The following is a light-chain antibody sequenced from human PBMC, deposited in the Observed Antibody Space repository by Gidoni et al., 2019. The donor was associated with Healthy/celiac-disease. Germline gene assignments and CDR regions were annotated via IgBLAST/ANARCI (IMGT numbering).Light chain of an antibody. CDR3: QQRSNWPLYT. J-gene: IGKJ2*01. CDR1: QRVSSY. Sequence: EIVLTQSPATRSLSPGERATLSCRPGQRVSSYLAWYQQKPGQAPRLLIYDASNRAPGLPARFSGSGSATAFTPTISSLEPDDFAVYYCQQRSNWPLYTFGQGTKLEIK. V-gene: IGKV3-11*01. CDR2: DAS.